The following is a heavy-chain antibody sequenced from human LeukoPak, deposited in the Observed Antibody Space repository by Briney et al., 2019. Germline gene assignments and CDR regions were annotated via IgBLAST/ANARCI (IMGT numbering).Heavy chain of an antibody. CDR2: ISGYNGNT. D-gene: IGHD6-6*01. J-gene: IGHJ4*02. CDR1: GYTFTSYG. CDR3: ARDIPYSSSGDFDY. V-gene: IGHV1-18*01. Sequence: ASVKVSCKASGYTFTSYGISWVRQAPGQGLEWMGWISGYNGNTNYAQKFQGRVTMTTDTSTSTAYMELRSLRSDDTAVYYCARDIPYSSSGDFDYWGQGTLVTVSS.